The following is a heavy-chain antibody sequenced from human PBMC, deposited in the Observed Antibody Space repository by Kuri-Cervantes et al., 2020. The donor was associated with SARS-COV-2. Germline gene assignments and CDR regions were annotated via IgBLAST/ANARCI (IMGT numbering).Heavy chain of an antibody. J-gene: IGHJ5*02. V-gene: IGHV3-48*04. D-gene: IGHD3-3*01. Sequence: GGSLRLSCAAFGFTFSSYSMNWVRQAPGKGLEWVSYISSSSSTIYYADSVKGRFTISRDNAKNSLYLQMNSLRAEDTAVYYCARGRYDFWSGFFPPTPWGQGTLVTVSS. CDR2: ISSSSSTI. CDR1: GFTFSSYS. CDR3: ARGRYDFWSGFFPPTP.